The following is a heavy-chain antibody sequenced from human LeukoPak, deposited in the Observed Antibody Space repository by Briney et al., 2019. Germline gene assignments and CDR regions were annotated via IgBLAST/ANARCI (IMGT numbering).Heavy chain of an antibody. CDR1: GFTFSSYS. J-gene: IGHJ3*02. D-gene: IGHD5-12*01. CDR3: ARDPGYSAFDI. Sequence: GGSLRLSCAASGFTFSSYSMNWVRQAPGKGLEWVSYISSSSTIYYADSVKGRFTISRDNAKNSLDLQMSSLRAEDTALYFCARDPGYSAFDIWGQGTMVTVSS. CDR2: ISSSSTI. V-gene: IGHV3-48*01.